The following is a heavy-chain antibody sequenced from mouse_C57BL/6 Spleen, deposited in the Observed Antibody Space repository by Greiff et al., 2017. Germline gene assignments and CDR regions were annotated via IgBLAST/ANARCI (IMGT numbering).Heavy chain of an antibody. CDR3: AREKTAQATVDY. CDR2: IYPGDGDT. CDR1: GYAFSSSW. D-gene: IGHD3-2*02. V-gene: IGHV1-82*01. Sequence: QVQLKQSGPELVKPGASVKISCKASGYAFSSSWMNWVKQRPGKGLEWIGRIYPGDGDTNYNGKFKGKATLTADKSSSTAYMQLSSLTSEDSAVYFCAREKTAQATVDYWGQGTTLTVSS. J-gene: IGHJ2*01.